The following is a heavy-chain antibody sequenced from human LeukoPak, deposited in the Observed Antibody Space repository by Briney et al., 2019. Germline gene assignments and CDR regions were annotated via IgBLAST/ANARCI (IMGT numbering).Heavy chain of an antibody. CDR3: ARVVERDWFDP. CDR1: GFTVISNY. Sequence: GGSLRLSCAASGFTVISNYMTWVRQAPGKGLEWVSIIYSGGSTYYADSVKGRFTISRDNSKNTLYVQMNSLRAEDTAVYYCARVVERDWFDPWGQGTLVTVSS. CDR2: IYSGGST. V-gene: IGHV3-66*01. J-gene: IGHJ5*02.